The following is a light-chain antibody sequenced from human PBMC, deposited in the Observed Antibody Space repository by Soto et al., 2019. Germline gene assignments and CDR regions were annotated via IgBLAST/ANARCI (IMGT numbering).Light chain of an antibody. J-gene: IGKJ1*01. CDR2: GAS. V-gene: IGKV3-20*01. Sequence: EIVLTQSPGTLSLSPGERATLSCRASQSVSSSYLAWYQQKPGQAPRLLIYGASTRATGIPATFSGSGSGTDFTLTISSLEAEDFAVYYCQQYNNWPGTFGQGTKVDI. CDR3: QQYNNWPGT. CDR1: QSVSSSY.